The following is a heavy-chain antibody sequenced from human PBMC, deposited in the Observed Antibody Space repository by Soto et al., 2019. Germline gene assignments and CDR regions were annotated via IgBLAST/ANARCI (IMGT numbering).Heavy chain of an antibody. Sequence: EVQLVESGGGLVQPGESLRLSCAASGFTFTDYGMNWVRQATGMGLEWVAHIDSGASTISYSDSVRGRFTISRDNAKNSVYLQMDSLRAEDTAIFYCATDPDGYYDFDYWGQGILVTVSS. CDR1: GFTFTDYG. CDR2: IDSGASTI. D-gene: IGHD3-22*01. V-gene: IGHV3-48*03. J-gene: IGHJ4*02. CDR3: ATDPDGYYDFDY.